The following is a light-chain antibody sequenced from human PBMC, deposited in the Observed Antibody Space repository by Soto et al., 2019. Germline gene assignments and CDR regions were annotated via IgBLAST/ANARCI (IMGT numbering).Light chain of an antibody. Sequence: EIVLTQSPGTLSLSPGERATLSCRASQSVSSSYLAWYQQKPGQAPRLAIYGASSRATGIPDRISGSGSGTDFTLTISRLEPEDFAVYYCQQYGSSPRGTFGQGTKVEIK. V-gene: IGKV3-20*01. CDR3: QQYGSSPRGT. CDR2: GAS. J-gene: IGKJ1*01. CDR1: QSVSSSY.